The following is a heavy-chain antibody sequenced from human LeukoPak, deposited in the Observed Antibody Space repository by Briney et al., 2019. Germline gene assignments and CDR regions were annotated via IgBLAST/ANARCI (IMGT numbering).Heavy chain of an antibody. D-gene: IGHD3-22*01. V-gene: IGHV3-21*06. J-gene: IGHJ4*02. CDR1: GFTFSSYS. CDR3: ARLRRNTDSSGFFYYYDY. CDR2: ISSSSSYI. Sequence: GGSLRLSCAASGFTFSSYSRNWVRQAPGKGLEWVSSISSSSSYIYYADSLKGRFTISRDNAKNSVYLQMDSLRAEDSAVYYCARLRRNTDSSGFFYYYDYWGQGTLVTVSS.